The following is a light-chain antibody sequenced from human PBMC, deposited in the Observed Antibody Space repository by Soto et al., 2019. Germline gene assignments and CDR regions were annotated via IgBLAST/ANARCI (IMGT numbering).Light chain of an antibody. Sequence: EIVLTQSPATLSLSPGERATLSCRASQSVSSYLAWYHQKSGQAPRLLIYDASNRATGIPARFSGSGSGTDFTLTISSLEPEDFAIYYCHQRSNWPGTFGQGTKVEIK. J-gene: IGKJ1*01. CDR1: QSVSSY. CDR3: HQRSNWPGT. V-gene: IGKV3-11*01. CDR2: DAS.